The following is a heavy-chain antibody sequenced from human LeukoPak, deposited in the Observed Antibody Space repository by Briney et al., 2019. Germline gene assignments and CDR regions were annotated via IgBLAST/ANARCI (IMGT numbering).Heavy chain of an antibody. CDR1: GGSISSGGYY. D-gene: IGHD4-23*01. V-gene: IGHV4-31*03. CDR2: IYYSGST. Sequence: SETLSLTCTVSGGSISSGGYYWSWIRQHPGKGPEWIGYIYYSGSTYYNPSLKSRVTISVDTSKNQFSLKLSSVTAADTAVYYCASGDRPGYGGTVLFDYWGQGTLVTVSS. CDR3: ASGDRPGYGGTVLFDY. J-gene: IGHJ4*02.